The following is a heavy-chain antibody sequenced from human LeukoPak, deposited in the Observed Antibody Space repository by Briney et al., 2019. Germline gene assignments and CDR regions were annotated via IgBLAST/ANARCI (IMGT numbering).Heavy chain of an antibody. CDR3: SGSYLAYYMDV. J-gene: IGHJ6*03. V-gene: IGHV4-4*07. D-gene: IGHD1-26*01. CDR1: GGSISSYY. Sequence: PSETLSLTCTVSGGSISSYYWSWIRQPAGKGLEWIGRIYTSGSTNYNPSLKSRVTMSVDTSKSQFSLKLSSVTAADTAVYYCSGSYLAYYMDVWGKGTTVTVSS. CDR2: IYTSGST.